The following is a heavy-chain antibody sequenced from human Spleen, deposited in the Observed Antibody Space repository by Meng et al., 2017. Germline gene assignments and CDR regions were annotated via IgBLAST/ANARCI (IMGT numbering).Heavy chain of an antibody. CDR1: GFTFSSYV. V-gene: IGHV3-64*01. Sequence: GESLKISCAASGFTFSSYVIHWVRQAPGKGLEYVTGISSNGGSTYYANSVKGRFSISRDNSKNTVHLQMGSLRAEDMAVYHCSRGGMDVWGQGNTV. CDR3: SRGGMDV. J-gene: IGHJ6*02. CDR2: ISSNGGST.